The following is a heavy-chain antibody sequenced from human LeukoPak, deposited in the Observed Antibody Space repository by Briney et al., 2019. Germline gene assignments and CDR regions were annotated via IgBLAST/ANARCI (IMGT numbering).Heavy chain of an antibody. J-gene: IGHJ4*02. V-gene: IGHV3-23*01. CDR3: AKDNYGGIFAS. D-gene: IGHD4-17*01. CDR2: ISDTVRDT. CDR1: EFTFSAYG. Sequence: GGSLRLSCAAPEFTFSAYGMGWVRQAPGKGLEWVSHISDTVRDTWYANSVKGRFIISRDNSRDTVYLQMSSLRPEDTALYFCAKDNYGGIFASWGQGTLVTVSS.